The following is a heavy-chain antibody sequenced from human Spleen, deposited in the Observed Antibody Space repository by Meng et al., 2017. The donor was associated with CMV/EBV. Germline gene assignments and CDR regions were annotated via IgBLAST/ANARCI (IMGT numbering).Heavy chain of an antibody. CDR3: ARPGVHSSGWYGA. CDR2: ISSSSSYI. J-gene: IGHJ5*02. D-gene: IGHD6-19*01. Sequence: GGSLRLSCAASAFTFSSYSMNWVRQAPGKGLEWVSSISSSSSYIYYADSVKGRFTISRDNAKNPLYLQMNSLRAEDTSVYYCARPGVHSSGWYGAWGQGTLVTVSS. V-gene: IGHV3-21*01. CDR1: AFTFSSYS.